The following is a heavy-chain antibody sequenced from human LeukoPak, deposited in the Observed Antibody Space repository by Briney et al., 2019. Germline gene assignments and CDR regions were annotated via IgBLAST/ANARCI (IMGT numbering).Heavy chain of an antibody. CDR2: IYDTGST. V-gene: IGHV4-59*12. D-gene: IGHD3-10*01. Sequence: SETLSLTCTVSGDSISNYYWSWIRQSPGKGLEWIGYIYDTGSTNFNPSLQSRVTISIDTSKNQFSLKLSSVAAADTAVYYCARLVVRGVITTDYYFDYWGQGTLVTVSS. CDR1: GDSISNYY. J-gene: IGHJ4*02. CDR3: ARLVVRGVITTDYYFDY.